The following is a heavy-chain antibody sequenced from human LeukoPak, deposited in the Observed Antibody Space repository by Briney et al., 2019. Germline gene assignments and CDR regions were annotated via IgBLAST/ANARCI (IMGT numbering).Heavy chain of an antibody. Sequence: SETLSLTCPVSGGSIRSAAYYWSWIRQPPGKGLEWIGYIYYSGSTYYNPSLKSRVTISVDTSKNQFSLKLSSVTAADTAVYYCARENFWLPKYYYGMDVWGQATTVTVSS. V-gene: IGHV4-31*03. CDR1: GGSIRSAAYY. D-gene: IGHD3-3*01. J-gene: IGHJ6*02. CDR3: ARENFWLPKYYYGMDV. CDR2: IYYSGST.